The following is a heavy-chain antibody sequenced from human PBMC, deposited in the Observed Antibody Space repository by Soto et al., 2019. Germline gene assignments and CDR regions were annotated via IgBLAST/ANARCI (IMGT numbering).Heavy chain of an antibody. Sequence: QVQLQQWGAGLLKPSETLSLNCAVTGGSLSGYYWSWIRQPPGKGLEWIGEVKDGGHTNYSPSLRGRVTISSDTSNNQFALSLITVTAGDTGVYSQARRQEGVGSTHRDQGSLDTVSS. D-gene: IGHD3-10*01. CDR2: VKDGGHT. CDR1: GGSLSGYY. J-gene: IGHJ4*02. V-gene: IGHV4-34*01. CDR3: ARRQEGVGSTH.